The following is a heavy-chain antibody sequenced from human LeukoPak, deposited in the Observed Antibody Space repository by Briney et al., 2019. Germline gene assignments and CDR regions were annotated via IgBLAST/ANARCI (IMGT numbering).Heavy chain of an antibody. CDR3: ASLRKTHYYYYMDV. V-gene: IGHV4-34*01. J-gene: IGHJ6*03. CDR1: GGSFSGYY. Sequence: SETLSLTCAVYGGSFSGYYWSWIRQPPGKGLEWIGEINDSGSTNYNPSLKSRVTISVDTSMNQFSLNLSSVIAADTAVYYCASLRKTHYYYYMDVWGKGTTVTVSS. CDR2: INDSGST.